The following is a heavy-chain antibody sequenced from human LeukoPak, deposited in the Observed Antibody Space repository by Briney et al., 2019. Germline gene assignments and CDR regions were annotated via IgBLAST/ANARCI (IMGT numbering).Heavy chain of an antibody. CDR1: GFTFSSYW. CDR3: ARSKGDYGGDCTYYFDY. V-gene: IGHV3-74*01. D-gene: IGHD2-21*02. Sequence: GGSLRLSCAASGFTFSSYWMHWVRQAPGKGLVWVSRINSDGSSTSYADSVKGRFTISRDNAKNTLYLQMNSLRAEDTAVYYCARSKGDYGGDCTYYFDYWGQGTLVTVSS. J-gene: IGHJ4*02. CDR2: INSDGSST.